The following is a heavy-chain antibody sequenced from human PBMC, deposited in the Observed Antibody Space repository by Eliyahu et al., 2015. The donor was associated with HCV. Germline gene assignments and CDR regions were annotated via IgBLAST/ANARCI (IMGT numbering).Heavy chain of an antibody. J-gene: IGHJ3*02. CDR2: ISWNSGSI. CDR1: GFTFDDYA. V-gene: IGHV3-9*01. D-gene: IGHD6-13*01. CDR3: AKGRWYSDAFDI. Sequence: EVQLVESGGGLVQPGRSLRLSCAASGFTFDDYAMHWVRQAPGKGLEWVSGISWNSGSIGYADSVKGRFTISRDNAKNSLYLQMNSLRAEDTALYYCAKGRWYSDAFDIWGQGTMVTVSS.